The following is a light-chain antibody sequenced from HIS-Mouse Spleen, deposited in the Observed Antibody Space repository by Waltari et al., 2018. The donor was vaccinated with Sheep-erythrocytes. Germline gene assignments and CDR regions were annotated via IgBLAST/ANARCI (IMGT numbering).Light chain of an antibody. CDR2: DVS. CDR3: CSYAGSYTFWV. J-gene: IGLJ3*02. V-gene: IGLV2-11*01. Sequence: QSALTQPRSVSGSPGQSVTISCTGTSSDVGGYNYVSWYQHHPGTAPKLMIYDVSKRPSGVPGRFSGSKSGNAASLTISGLQAEDEADYYCCSYAGSYTFWVFGGGTRLTVL. CDR1: SSDVGGYNY.